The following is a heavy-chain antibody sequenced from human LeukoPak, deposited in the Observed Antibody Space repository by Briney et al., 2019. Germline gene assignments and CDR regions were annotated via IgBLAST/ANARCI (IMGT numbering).Heavy chain of an antibody. Sequence: PSETLSLTCTVSGGSISSYYWNWIRQPPGKGLEWIGYTHHSGNTLYNPSLKSRVTTSVDTSKNQFSLSLSSVTAADTAVYYCARLKLYFDFSTGNHYYFDSWGQGTLVIVSS. CDR2: THHSGNT. CDR1: GGSISSYY. V-gene: IGHV4-59*08. J-gene: IGHJ4*01. D-gene: IGHD3-3*01. CDR3: ARLKLYFDFSTGNHYYFDS.